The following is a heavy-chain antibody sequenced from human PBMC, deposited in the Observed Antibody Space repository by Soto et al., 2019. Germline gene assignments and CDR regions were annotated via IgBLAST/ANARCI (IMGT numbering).Heavy chain of an antibody. J-gene: IGHJ4*02. D-gene: IGHD6-13*01. CDR2: VWYDGTNK. V-gene: IGHV3-33*01. CDR3: ARGGHSSSWYRLEAYFFDY. CDR1: GFTFKSDG. Sequence: QVQLVESGGGVVQPGRSLRLSCEASGFTFKSDGMHWVRQAPGKGLEWVAVVWYDGTNKKYADSVKGRFNIYRDNSKNTLYLQMDSLRAEYTGIYYCARGGHSSSWYRLEAYFFDYWGQGSLVTVSS.